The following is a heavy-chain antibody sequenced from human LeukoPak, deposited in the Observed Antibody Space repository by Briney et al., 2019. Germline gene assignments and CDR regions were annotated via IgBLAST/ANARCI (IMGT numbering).Heavy chain of an antibody. V-gene: IGHV4-39*01. CDR2: IYYSGST. D-gene: IGHD6-25*01. J-gene: IGHJ4*02. Sequence: SETLSLTCTVSGGSISSSSYYWGWVRQPPGKGLGWIGSIYYSGSTYDNPSLNSRVTISVDTSKNHFSLKLSSVTAADTAVYYCARQPAPFQSGGVYWGQGTLVTVSS. CDR1: GGSISSSSYY. CDR3: ARQPAPFQSGGVY.